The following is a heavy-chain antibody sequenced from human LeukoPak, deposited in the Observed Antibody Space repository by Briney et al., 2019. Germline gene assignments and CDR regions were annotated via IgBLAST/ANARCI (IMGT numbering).Heavy chain of an antibody. CDR1: GGSISSYY. D-gene: IGHD3-10*01. J-gene: IGHJ5*02. CDR2: IYYSGST. Sequence: SETLSLTCTVSGGSISSYYWSWIRQPPGKGLEWIGYIYYSGSTNYNPSLKSRVTISVDTSKNQFSLKLSSVTAADTAVYYCARQGRYYVSGRHWFDPWGQGTLVTVSS. CDR3: ARQGRYYVSGRHWFDP. V-gene: IGHV4-59*08.